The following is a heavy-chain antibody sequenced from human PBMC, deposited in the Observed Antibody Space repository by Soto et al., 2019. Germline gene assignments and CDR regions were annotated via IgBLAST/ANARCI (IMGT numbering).Heavy chain of an antibody. CDR3: ARGNYYDSSDFYFGMGTYFFDY. D-gene: IGHD3-22*01. Sequence: SETLSLTCAVSGGSISSGGYSWSWIRQPPGKGLEWIGHIYHSGSINYNPSLKSRVTISVDTSKSQFSLKLSSVTAADTAVYFCARGNYYDSSDFYFGMGTYFFDYWGQGTLVTVSS. J-gene: IGHJ4*01. CDR2: IYHSGSI. V-gene: IGHV4-61*08. CDR1: GGSISSGGYS.